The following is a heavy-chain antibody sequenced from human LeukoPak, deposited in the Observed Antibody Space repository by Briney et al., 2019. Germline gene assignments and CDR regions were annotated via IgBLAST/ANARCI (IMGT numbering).Heavy chain of an antibody. CDR3: ARDWAE. Sequence: SETLSLTCTVSGVSISSSGYYWGWTRQPPGKGLEWIGSIYYSGSTYYNPSLKSRVTISIDTSKNQLSLRLRSVTAADTAVYYCARDWAEWGQGTLVTVSS. D-gene: IGHD7-27*01. CDR1: GVSISSSGYY. CDR2: IYYSGST. J-gene: IGHJ4*02. V-gene: IGHV4-39*07.